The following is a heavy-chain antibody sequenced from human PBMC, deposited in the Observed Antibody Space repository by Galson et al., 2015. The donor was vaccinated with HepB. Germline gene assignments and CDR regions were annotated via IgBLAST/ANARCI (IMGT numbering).Heavy chain of an antibody. D-gene: IGHD3-22*01. J-gene: IGHJ4*02. CDR3: ARDLGSGSTPFDY. V-gene: IGHV3-33*08. Sequence: SLRLSCAASGFTFSSYGMHWVRQAPGKGLEWVAVIWYDGSNKYYADSVKGRFTISRDNSKNTLYLQMNSLRAEDTAVYYCARDLGSGSTPFDYWGQGTLVTVSS. CDR2: IWYDGSNK. CDR1: GFTFSSYG.